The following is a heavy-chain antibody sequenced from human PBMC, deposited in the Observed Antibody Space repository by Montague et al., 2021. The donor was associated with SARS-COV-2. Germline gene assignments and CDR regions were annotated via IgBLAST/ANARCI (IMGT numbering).Heavy chain of an antibody. V-gene: IGHV4-31*03. Sequence: TLSLTCTVSGDSISSSAYYWSWIRQHPGKGLEWIGYIYYTGSSYYNPTLGSRLTISVDTSKNQFSLKLNSVTAAETAVYYCARGGRAYCSGGSCYFVFDYWGQGTLVTVSS. CDR1: GDSISSSAYY. CDR2: IYYTGSS. D-gene: IGHD2-15*01. CDR3: ARGGRAYCSGGSCYFVFDY. J-gene: IGHJ4*02.